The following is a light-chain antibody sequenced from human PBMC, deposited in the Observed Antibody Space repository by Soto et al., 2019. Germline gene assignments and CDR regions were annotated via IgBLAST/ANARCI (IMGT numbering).Light chain of an antibody. CDR1: QSISSW. J-gene: IGKJ1*01. CDR2: DAS. V-gene: IGKV1-5*01. Sequence: IQMTQSPSTLSASVGDRVTITCRASQSISSWLAWYQQKPGKAPKLLIYDASSLESGVPARFSGSGSGTEFTLTISSLQSEDFAVYYCQQYNNWPRTFGQGTKVDIK. CDR3: QQYNNWPRT.